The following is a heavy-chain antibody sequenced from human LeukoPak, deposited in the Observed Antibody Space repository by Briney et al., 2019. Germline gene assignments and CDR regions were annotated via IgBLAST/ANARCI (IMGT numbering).Heavy chain of an antibody. CDR1: GFTFSSDS. CDR2: ISYDGSNK. J-gene: IGHJ4*02. Sequence: PGGSLRLSCAASGFTFSSDSMHWVRQAPGKGLEWVAVISYDGSNKYYADSVKGRFTISRDNSRNTLYLQTNSLRAADTAVYYCTRGRPFQYWGQGTLVTVSS. V-gene: IGHV3-30-3*01. CDR3: TRGRPFQY.